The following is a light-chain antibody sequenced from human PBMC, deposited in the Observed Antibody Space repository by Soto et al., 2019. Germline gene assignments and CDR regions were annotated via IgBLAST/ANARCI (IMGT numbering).Light chain of an antibody. CDR3: QSFDNSRRGFYV. CDR1: SSNIGAGYD. CDR2: DDK. J-gene: IGLJ1*01. V-gene: IGLV1-40*01. Sequence: QSVLTQPPSVSGAPGQRVTISCTGSSSNIGAGYDVHWYQQLPGRAPKLIIYDDKNRPSGVPDRFSGSNSGTSASLAITGLQAEDEADYYCQSFDNSRRGFYVFGTGTKLTVL.